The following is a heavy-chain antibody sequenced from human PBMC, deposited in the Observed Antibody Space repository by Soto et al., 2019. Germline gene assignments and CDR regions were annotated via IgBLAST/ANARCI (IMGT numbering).Heavy chain of an antibody. V-gene: IGHV3-23*01. CDR3: AKSNGYSYRYYYMDV. D-gene: IGHD5-18*01. CDR1: GFTFSSYA. Sequence: GGSLRLSCAASGFTFSSYAMSWVRQAPGKGLEWVSAISGSGGSTYYADSVKGRFTISRDNSKNTLYLQMNSLRAEDTAVYYCAKSNGYSYRYYYMDVWGKGTTVTVSS. CDR2: ISGSGGST. J-gene: IGHJ6*03.